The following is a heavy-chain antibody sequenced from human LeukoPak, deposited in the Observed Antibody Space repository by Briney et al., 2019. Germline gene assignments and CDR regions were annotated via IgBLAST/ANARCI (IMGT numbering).Heavy chain of an antibody. D-gene: IGHD6-19*01. CDR1: GGSISSSSYY. CDR3: ARQKRVSGWRLANWYFDL. J-gene: IGHJ2*01. Sequence: SETLSLTCTVSGGSISSSSYYWGWIRQPPGKGLEWIGSIYYSGSTYYNPPLKSRVTISVDTSKNQFSLKLSSVTAADTAVYYCARQKRVSGWRLANWYFDLWGRGTLVTVSS. V-gene: IGHV4-39*01. CDR2: IYYSGST.